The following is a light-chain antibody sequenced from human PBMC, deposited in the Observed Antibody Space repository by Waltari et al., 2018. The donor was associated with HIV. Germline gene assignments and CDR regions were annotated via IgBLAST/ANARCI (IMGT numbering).Light chain of an antibody. CDR2: FNY. Sequence: QSVLTQPPSASGTPGQRVTISCSGSSSNLGSSPVTWYQQLTGTAPKRLMYFNYQRPGGVPDRVAGAKAGPSAALAIGGLQSEDEADYFCAAWDDSLKGVVFGGGTKLTVL. J-gene: IGLJ2*01. CDR3: AAWDDSLKGVV. CDR1: SSNLGSSP. V-gene: IGLV1-44*01.